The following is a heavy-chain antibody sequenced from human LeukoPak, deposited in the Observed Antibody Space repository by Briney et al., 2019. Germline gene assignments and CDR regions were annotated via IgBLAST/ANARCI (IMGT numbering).Heavy chain of an antibody. J-gene: IGHJ5*02. D-gene: IGHD6-19*01. CDR2: INPSGGST. CDR1: GYTFTSYY. CDR3: ARLEGSGWSAGP. V-gene: IGHV1-46*01. Sequence: GASVKVSCEASGYTFTSYYMHWVRQAPGQGLEWMGIINPSGGSTSYAQKFQGRVTMTRDTSTSTVYMELSSLRSEDTAVYYCARLEGSGWSAGPWGQGTLVTVSS.